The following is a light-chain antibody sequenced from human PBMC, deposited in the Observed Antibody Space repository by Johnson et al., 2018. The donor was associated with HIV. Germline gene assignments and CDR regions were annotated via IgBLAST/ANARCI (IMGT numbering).Light chain of an antibody. CDR2: DNN. Sequence: QSVLTQPPSVSAAPGQKVTISCSGSSSNIGNNYVSWYQQLPGTAPKLLIYDNNKRPSGIPDRFSGSKSGTSATLVITELQPGDEADYYCGTWDSSLGSYVLGTGTKVTVL. CDR3: GTWDSSLGSYV. V-gene: IGLV1-51*01. J-gene: IGLJ1*01. CDR1: SSNIGNNY.